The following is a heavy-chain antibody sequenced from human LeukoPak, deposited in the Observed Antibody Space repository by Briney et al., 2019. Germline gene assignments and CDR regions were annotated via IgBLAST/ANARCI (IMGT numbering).Heavy chain of an antibody. Sequence: EASVKVSCKASGGTFSSYAISWVRQAPGQGLKWMGGIIPIFGTANYAQKFQGRVTITADESTSTAYMELSSLRSEDTAVYYCAVLAAAGKSVDWGQGTLVTVSS. CDR3: AVLAAAGKSVD. D-gene: IGHD6-13*01. CDR2: IIPIFGTA. J-gene: IGHJ4*02. V-gene: IGHV1-69*13. CDR1: GGTFSSYA.